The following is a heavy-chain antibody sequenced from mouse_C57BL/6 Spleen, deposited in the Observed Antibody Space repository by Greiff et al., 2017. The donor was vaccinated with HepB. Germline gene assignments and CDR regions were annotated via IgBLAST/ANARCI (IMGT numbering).Heavy chain of an antibody. CDR1: GYTFTSYT. D-gene: IGHD2-4*01. V-gene: IGHV1-4*01. Sequence: QVQLQQSGAELARPGASVKMSCKASGYTFTSYTMHWVKQRPGQGLEWIGYINPSSGYTKYNQKFKDKATLTADKASSTAYMQLSSLTSEDSAVYYCAREGYYDYPYAMDYWGQGTSVTVSS. J-gene: IGHJ4*01. CDR3: AREGYYDYPYAMDY. CDR2: INPSSGYT.